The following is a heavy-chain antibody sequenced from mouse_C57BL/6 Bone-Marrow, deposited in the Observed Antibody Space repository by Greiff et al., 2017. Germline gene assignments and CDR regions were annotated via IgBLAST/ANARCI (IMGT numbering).Heavy chain of an antibody. Sequence: EVQRVESGGDLVKPGGSLKLSCAASGFTFSSYGMSWVRQTPDKRLEWVATISSGGSYTYYPDSVKGRFTISRDNAKNTLYLQMSSLKSEDTAMYYCARHYYGSSYLYAMDYWGQGTSVTVSS. V-gene: IGHV5-6*01. D-gene: IGHD1-1*01. CDR3: ARHYYGSSYLYAMDY. CDR2: ISSGGSYT. CDR1: GFTFSSYG. J-gene: IGHJ4*01.